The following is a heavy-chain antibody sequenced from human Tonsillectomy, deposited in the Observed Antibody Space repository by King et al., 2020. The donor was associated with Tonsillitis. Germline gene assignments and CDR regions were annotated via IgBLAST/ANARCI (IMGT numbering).Heavy chain of an antibody. CDR3: ARERRGGYFDF. V-gene: IGHV1-69*09. J-gene: IGHJ4*02. Sequence: VQLVQSGAEVKKPGSSVKVSCKASGGTFSSYAINWVRQAPGQGLEWMGRIIPILGIANYAQNFQGRVTITADTSTSTAYMELTTLRSEDTAVYYCARERRGGYFDFWAREPWSPSPQ. CDR2: IIPILGIA. D-gene: IGHD3-16*01. CDR1: GGTFSSYA.